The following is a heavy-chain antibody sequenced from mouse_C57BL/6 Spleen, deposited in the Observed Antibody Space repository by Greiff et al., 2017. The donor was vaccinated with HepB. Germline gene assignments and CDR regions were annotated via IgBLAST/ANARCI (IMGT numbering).Heavy chain of an antibody. D-gene: IGHD1-1*01. V-gene: IGHV5-6*01. CDR2: ISSGGSYT. Sequence: EVKVVESGGDLVKPGGSLKLSCAASGFTFSSYGMSWVRQTPDKRLEWVATISSGGSYTYYPDSVKGRFTISRDNAKNTLYLQMSSLKSEDTAMNYCARHDYYGSEAWFAYWGQGTLVTVSA. CDR1: GFTFSSYG. J-gene: IGHJ3*01. CDR3: ARHDYYGSEAWFAY.